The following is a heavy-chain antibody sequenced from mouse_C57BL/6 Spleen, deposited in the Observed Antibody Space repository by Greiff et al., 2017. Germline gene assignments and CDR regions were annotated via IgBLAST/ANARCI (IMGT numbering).Heavy chain of an antibody. CDR2: IGTGGGT. J-gene: IGHJ2*01. Sequence: LQESGPGLVAPSQSLSITCTVSGFSLTSYAISWVRQPPGKGLEWLGVIGTGGGTNYNSALKSRLSISKDNYKSKVCLKMNSLQTDDKARYYCARNEGTFDDWGQGTTLTVSS. CDR1: GFSLTSYA. V-gene: IGHV2-9-1*01. D-gene: IGHD2-14*01. CDR3: ARNEGTFDD.